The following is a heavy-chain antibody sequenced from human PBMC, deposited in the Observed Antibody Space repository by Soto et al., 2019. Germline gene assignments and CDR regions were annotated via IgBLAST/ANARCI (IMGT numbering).Heavy chain of an antibody. D-gene: IGHD1-1*01. J-gene: IGHJ5*02. CDR2: IAYDGSNR. Sequence: QXPGKGLEWVAVIAYDGSNRWYADSAKGRFTISRXNSKNXXYLQMSSLRGEDTAVYYCARDLQAGTDNVNWFAPWGQXTLVTVSS. CDR3: ARDLQAGTDNVNWFAP. V-gene: IGHV3-30*03.